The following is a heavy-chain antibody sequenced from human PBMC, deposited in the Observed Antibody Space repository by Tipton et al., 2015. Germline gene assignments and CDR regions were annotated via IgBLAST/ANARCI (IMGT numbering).Heavy chain of an antibody. D-gene: IGHD2-21*02. CDR2: ISTRGDTT. J-gene: IGHJ4*02. CDR3: VKDLDTNCAGDCYSGILDS. CDR1: EFTFSYYA. Sequence: SLRLSCSASEFTFSYYAMHWVRQAPGKGLEYVSGISTRGDTTYYADSMKGRFIISRDNSENTLYLQLTSLRLEDTAFYYCVKDLDTNCAGDCYSGILDSWGQGTLVTVSS. V-gene: IGHV3-64D*08.